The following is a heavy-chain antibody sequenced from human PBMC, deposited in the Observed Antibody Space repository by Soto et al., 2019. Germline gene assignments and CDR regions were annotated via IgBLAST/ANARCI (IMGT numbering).Heavy chain of an antibody. CDR3: AKDRTYYYDSSGYYAPDAFDI. CDR1: GFTFSSYA. CDR2: ISGSGGST. J-gene: IGHJ3*02. Sequence: GGSLRLSCAASGFTFSSYAMSWVRQAPGKGLEWVSAISGSGGSTYYADSVKGRFTISRDNSKNTLYLQMNSLRAEDTAVYYCAKDRTYYYDSSGYYAPDAFDIWGQGTMVTVSS. V-gene: IGHV3-23*01. D-gene: IGHD3-22*01.